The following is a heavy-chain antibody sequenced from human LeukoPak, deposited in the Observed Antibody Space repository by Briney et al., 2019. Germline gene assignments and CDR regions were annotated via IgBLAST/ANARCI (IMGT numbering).Heavy chain of an antibody. CDR3: ARNNGMDV. Sequence: GGPLRLSCAASGFTFSSYAMSWVRQAPGKGLEWVSAISGSGGSTYYADSVKGRFTISRDNSKNTLYLQMNSLRAEDTALYHCARNNGMDVWGQGTTVIVSS. CDR1: GFTFSSYA. CDR2: ISGSGGST. V-gene: IGHV3-23*01. J-gene: IGHJ6*02.